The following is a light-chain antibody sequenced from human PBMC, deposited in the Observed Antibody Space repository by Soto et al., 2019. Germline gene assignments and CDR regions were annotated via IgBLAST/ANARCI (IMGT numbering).Light chain of an antibody. J-gene: IGLJ2*01. Sequence: QLVLTQSPSASASLGASVKLTCTLSSGHSSYAIAWHQQQPEKGPRYLMKLNSDGSHSKGDGIPDRFSGSSSGAERYLTISSLQSEEEGDYYCQTWGTGIQVFGGGTKLTVL. CDR3: QTWGTGIQV. V-gene: IGLV4-69*01. CDR2: LNSDGSH. CDR1: SGHSSYA.